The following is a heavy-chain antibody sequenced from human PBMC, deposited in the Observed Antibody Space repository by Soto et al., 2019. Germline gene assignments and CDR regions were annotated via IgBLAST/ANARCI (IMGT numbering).Heavy chain of an antibody. D-gene: IGHD6-19*01. V-gene: IGHV1-46*01. CDR1: GYTFTSYY. CDR3: ARGLFRPQWLVLDYFDY. CDR2: INPSGGST. Sequence: ASVKVSCKASGYTFTSYYMHWVRQAPGQGLEWMGIINPSGGSTSYAQKFQGRVTMTRDTSTSTVYMELSSLRSEDTAVYYCARGLFRPQWLVLDYFDYWGQGTLVTVSS. J-gene: IGHJ4*02.